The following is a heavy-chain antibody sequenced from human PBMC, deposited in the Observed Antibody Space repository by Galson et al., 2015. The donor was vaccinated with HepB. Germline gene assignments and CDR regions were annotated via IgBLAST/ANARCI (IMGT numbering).Heavy chain of an antibody. V-gene: IGHV1-8*01. CDR1: GYTFTSYD. Sequence: SVKVSCKASGYTFTSYDINWVRQATGQGLEWMGWMNPNSGNTGYAQKFQGRVTMTRNTSISTAYMELSSLRSEDTAVCYCAIRPVELLDDAFDIWGQGTMVTVSS. J-gene: IGHJ3*02. CDR3: AIRPVELLDDAFDI. CDR2: MNPNSGNT. D-gene: IGHD2-15*01.